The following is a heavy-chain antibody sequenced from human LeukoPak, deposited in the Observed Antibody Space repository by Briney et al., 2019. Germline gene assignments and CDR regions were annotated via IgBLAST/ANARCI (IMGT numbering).Heavy chain of an antibody. V-gene: IGHV1-46*01. CDR2: INPSGGST. J-gene: IGHJ4*02. CDR1: GHTFTSYY. Sequence: ASVKVSCRASGHTFTSYYMHWVRQAPGQGLEWMGIINPSGGSTSYAQKFQGRVTMTRDTSTSTVYMELSSLRSEDTAVYYCARGYYGSGSPYYFDYWGQGTLVTVSS. CDR3: ARGYYGSGSPYYFDY. D-gene: IGHD3-10*01.